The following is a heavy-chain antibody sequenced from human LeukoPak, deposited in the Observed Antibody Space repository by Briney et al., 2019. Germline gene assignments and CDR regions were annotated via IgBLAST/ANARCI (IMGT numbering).Heavy chain of an antibody. J-gene: IGHJ4*02. D-gene: IGHD3-22*01. CDR1: GFSLSTSGMC. Sequence: SGPALVKPTQTLTLTCTFSGFSLSTSGMCVSWIRQPPGKALEWLARIDLDDDKYYSTSLKTRLIISTGTSKNQVVLTMTNMHPVDTATYYCARMGDSSGYYFLDYWGQGTLVTVSS. CDR2: IDLDDDK. CDR3: ARMGDSSGYYFLDY. V-gene: IGHV2-70*11.